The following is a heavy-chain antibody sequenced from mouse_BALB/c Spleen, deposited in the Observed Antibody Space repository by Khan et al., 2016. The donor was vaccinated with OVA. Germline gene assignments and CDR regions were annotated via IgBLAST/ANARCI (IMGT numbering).Heavy chain of an antibody. CDR1: GYTFTNYW. CDR3: ARGGAARATWDYFDY. V-gene: IGHV1-63*02. D-gene: IGHD3-1*01. J-gene: IGHJ2*01. CDR2: IFPGGGYT. Sequence: QVQLQQSGAELVRPGTSVKMSCKAAGYTFTNYWIGWVKQRPGHGLEWIGDIFPGGGYTNYNEKFKGKATLTADTSSSTAYMHLSGLNSEDSAIFDCARGGAARATWDYFDYWGQGTTLTVAS.